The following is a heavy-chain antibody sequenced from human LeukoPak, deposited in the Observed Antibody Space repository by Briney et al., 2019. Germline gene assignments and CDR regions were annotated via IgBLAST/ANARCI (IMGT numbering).Heavy chain of an antibody. Sequence: PLASVKVSCKASGYTFTSYDINWLRQATGQGLEWMGWMNPNRGNTGYAQKFQGRVTMTRNTSMSTAYMELSSLRSEDTAVYYCAIRTPVDIVATLGERVKKGLDYWGQGTLVTVSS. CDR1: GYTFTSYD. V-gene: IGHV1-8*01. D-gene: IGHD5-12*01. CDR3: AIRTPVDIVATLGERVKKGLDY. CDR2: MNPNRGNT. J-gene: IGHJ4*02.